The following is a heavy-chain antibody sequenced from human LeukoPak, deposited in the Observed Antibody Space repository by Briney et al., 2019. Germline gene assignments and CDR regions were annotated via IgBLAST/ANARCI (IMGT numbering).Heavy chain of an antibody. CDR2: INHSGST. D-gene: IGHD6-13*01. J-gene: IGHJ4*02. Sequence: SETLSLTCTVSGGSISSFYWSWIRQPPGKGLEWIGEINHSGSTNYNPSLKSRVTMSVDTSKNQFSLKLSSVTAADTAVYYCARGSQVGYNYWGQGTLVTVSS. CDR3: ARGSQVGYNY. V-gene: IGHV4-34*01. CDR1: GGSISSFY.